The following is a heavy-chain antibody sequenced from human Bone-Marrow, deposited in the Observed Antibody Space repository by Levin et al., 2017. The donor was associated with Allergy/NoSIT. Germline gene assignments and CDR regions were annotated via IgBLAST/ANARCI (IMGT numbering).Heavy chain of an antibody. Sequence: PGGSLRLSCAASGFTFSSYAMSWVRQAPGKGLEWVSAISGSGGSTYYADSVKGRFTISRDNSKNTLYLQMNSLRAEDTAVYYCAKNTYYDFWSGYPTPFDYWGQGTLVTVSS. CDR2: ISGSGGST. CDR1: GFTFSSYA. J-gene: IGHJ4*02. CDR3: AKNTYYDFWSGYPTPFDY. D-gene: IGHD3-3*01. V-gene: IGHV3-23*01.